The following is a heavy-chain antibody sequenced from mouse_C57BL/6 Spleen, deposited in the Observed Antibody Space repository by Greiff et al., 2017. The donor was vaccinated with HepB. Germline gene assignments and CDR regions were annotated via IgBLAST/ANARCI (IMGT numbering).Heavy chain of an antibody. D-gene: IGHD1-1*01. Sequence: EVQRVESGGGLVKPGGSLKLSCAASGFTFSDYGMHWVRQAPEKGLEWVAYISSGSSTIYYADTVKGRFTISRDNAKNTLFLQMTSLRSEDTAMYYCARSVYGSSPYYYAMDYWGQGTSVTVSS. CDR3: ARSVYGSSPYYYAMDY. CDR2: ISSGSSTI. V-gene: IGHV5-17*01. CDR1: GFTFSDYG. J-gene: IGHJ4*01.